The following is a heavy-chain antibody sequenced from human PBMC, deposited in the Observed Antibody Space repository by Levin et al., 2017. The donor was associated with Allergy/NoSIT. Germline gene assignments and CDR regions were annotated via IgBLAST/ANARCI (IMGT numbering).Heavy chain of an antibody. V-gene: IGHV1-24*01. Sequence: ASVKVSCKVSGYTLTELSMHWVRQAPGKGLEWMGGFDPEDGETIYAQKFQGRVTMTEDTSTDTAYMELSSLRSEDTAVYYCATVGMTMIGFDYWGQGTLVTVSS. CDR2: FDPEDGET. J-gene: IGHJ4*02. CDR3: ATVGMTMIGFDY. CDR1: GYTLTELS. D-gene: IGHD3-22*01.